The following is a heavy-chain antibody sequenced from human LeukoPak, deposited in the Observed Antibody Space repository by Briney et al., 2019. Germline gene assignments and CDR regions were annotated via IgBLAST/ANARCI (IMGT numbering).Heavy chain of an antibody. D-gene: IGHD1-1*01. V-gene: IGHV3-33*01. CDR3: ATETGPYYFDY. Sequence: GRSLRLSCAASGFTFSSYGMHWVRQAPGKGLEWVAVIWYVGSNKYYADSVKGRFTISRDNSKNTLYLQMNSLRAEDTAVYYCATETGPYYFDYWGQGTLVTVSS. J-gene: IGHJ4*02. CDR2: IWYVGSNK. CDR1: GFTFSSYG.